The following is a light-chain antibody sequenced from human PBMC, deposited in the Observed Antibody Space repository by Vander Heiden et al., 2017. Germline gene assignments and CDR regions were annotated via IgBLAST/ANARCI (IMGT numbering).Light chain of an antibody. CDR1: QSVSSY. Sequence: EIVLTQSPATLSLSPGERATLSCRASQSVSSYLAWYQQKPGQAPRLLIYDASNRVTGSPARFSGSGSGTDFTLTISSLEPEDFAVYYCQQRSNGPPLTFGGGTKVEIK. V-gene: IGKV3-11*01. J-gene: IGKJ4*01. CDR3: QQRSNGPPLT. CDR2: DAS.